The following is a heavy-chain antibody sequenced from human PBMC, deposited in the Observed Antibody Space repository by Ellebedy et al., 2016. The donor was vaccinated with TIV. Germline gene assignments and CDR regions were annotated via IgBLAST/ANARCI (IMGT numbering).Heavy chain of an antibody. CDR3: ARLVARDYFDY. J-gene: IGHJ4*02. D-gene: IGHD2-15*01. Sequence: MPSETLSLTCTVSGGSISSYYWSWIRQPPGKGLEWIGYIFYSGSTNYNPSLKSRVTISLDTSKNQFSLTLSSVTAADTAVYYCARLVARDYFDYWGQGTLVTVSS. CDR1: GGSISSYY. V-gene: IGHV4-59*08. CDR2: IFYSGST.